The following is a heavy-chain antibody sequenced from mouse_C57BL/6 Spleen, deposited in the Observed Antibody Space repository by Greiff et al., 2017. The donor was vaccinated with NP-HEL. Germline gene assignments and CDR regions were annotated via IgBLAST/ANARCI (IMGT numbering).Heavy chain of an antibody. CDR3: ARGSGTGGWFAY. Sequence: VQLQQSGAELVRPGPSVKLSCTASGYTFTSYWMDWVKQRPGQGLDWIGNIYPSNSETHYNQKFKDKATLTVDKSSSTAYMQLSSLTSEDSAFYYCARGSGTGGWFAYWGQGTLVTVSA. J-gene: IGHJ3*01. CDR1: GYTFTSYW. CDR2: IYPSNSET. D-gene: IGHD4-1*01. V-gene: IGHV1-61*01.